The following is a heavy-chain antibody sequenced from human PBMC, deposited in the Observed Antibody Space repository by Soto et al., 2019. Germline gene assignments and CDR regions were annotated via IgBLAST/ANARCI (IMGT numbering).Heavy chain of an antibody. CDR2: ISGSGVDT. Sequence: EVQLLESGGGLVQPGGSLRLSCAASGFTFRNYPMTWVRQAPGKGLDWVSTISGSGVDTYYPNSMKGRVTISRDNSKNTLYLQINSLRAEDTAVYYCAKGGLLPTANRWFWGQGTLVTVSS. J-gene: IGHJ4*02. V-gene: IGHV3-23*01. CDR3: AKGGLLPTANRWF. D-gene: IGHD2-2*01. CDR1: GFTFRNYP.